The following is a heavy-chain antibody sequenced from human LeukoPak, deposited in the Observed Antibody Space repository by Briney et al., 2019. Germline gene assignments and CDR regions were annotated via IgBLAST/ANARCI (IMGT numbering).Heavy chain of an antibody. CDR2: ISGSGGST. CDR1: GFTFSSYA. J-gene: IGHJ4*02. D-gene: IGHD6-19*01. Sequence: QPGGSLRLSCAASGFTFSSYAMSWVRQAPGKRLEWVSAISGSGGSTYYADSVKGRFTISRDNSKNTLYLQMNSLRAEDTAVYYCAKGQQWLGKTFDYWGQGTLVTVSS. V-gene: IGHV3-23*01. CDR3: AKGQQWLGKTFDY.